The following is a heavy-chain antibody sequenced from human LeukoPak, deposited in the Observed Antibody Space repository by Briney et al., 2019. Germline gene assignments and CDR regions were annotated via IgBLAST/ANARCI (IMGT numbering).Heavy chain of an antibody. Sequence: SGGCLRLSCAASGLTFSRDAMNWVRQAPGMGLEWISYISSSGDKIYYAESVKGRFTVSRDNAENSLYLQMNSLRVEDTAVYYCARDDYDSSGSYWGQGTLVTVSS. CDR1: GLTFSRDA. CDR2: ISSSGDKI. CDR3: ARDDYDSSGSY. V-gene: IGHV3-48*03. D-gene: IGHD3-22*01. J-gene: IGHJ4*02.